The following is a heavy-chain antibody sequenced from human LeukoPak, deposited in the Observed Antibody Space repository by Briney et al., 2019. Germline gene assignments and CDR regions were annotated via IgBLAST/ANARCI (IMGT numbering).Heavy chain of an antibody. D-gene: IGHD5-12*01. Sequence: ASVKVSCKASRYTLTRYYIYWVRQAPGQRREWMGWINPNSGGTNYAQKFQGRVTMTRDTSISTAYMELSRLRSDDTAVYYCARGLQTLSGYDLYYFDYWGQGTLVTVSS. CDR2: INPNSGGT. CDR3: ARGLQTLSGYDLYYFDY. V-gene: IGHV1-2*02. J-gene: IGHJ4*02. CDR1: RYTLTRYY.